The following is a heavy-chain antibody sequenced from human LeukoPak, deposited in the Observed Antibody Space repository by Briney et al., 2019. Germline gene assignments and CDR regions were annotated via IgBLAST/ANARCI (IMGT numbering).Heavy chain of an antibody. Sequence: SETLSLTCTVSGGSISTSNYYWGWIRQPPGKGLEWIGSIYYSGSTYYNPSLKSRVTISVDTSKNQFSLKLSSVTAADTAVYYCARVTWKYGDYYYYYMDVWGKGTTVTVSS. CDR2: IYYSGST. CDR3: ARVTWKYGDYYYYYMDV. D-gene: IGHD4-17*01. CDR1: GGSISTSNYY. V-gene: IGHV4-39*07. J-gene: IGHJ6*03.